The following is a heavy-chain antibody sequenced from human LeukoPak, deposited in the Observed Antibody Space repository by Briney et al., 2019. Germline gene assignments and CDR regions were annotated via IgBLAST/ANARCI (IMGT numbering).Heavy chain of an antibody. D-gene: IGHD3-16*01. J-gene: IGHJ6*02. CDR2: INHSGST. Sequence: SETLSLTCAVYGGSFSGYYWSWIRQPRGKGLEWIGEINHSGSTNYNPSLKSRVTISVDTSKNQFSLKLSSVTAADTAVYYCATRGLGMGVWGQGTTVTVSS. CDR3: ATRGLGMGV. CDR1: GGSFSGYY. V-gene: IGHV4-34*01.